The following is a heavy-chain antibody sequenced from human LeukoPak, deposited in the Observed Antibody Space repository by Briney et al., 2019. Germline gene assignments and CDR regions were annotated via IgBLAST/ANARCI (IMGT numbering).Heavy chain of an antibody. V-gene: IGHV4-34*01. CDR3: ARGTSDWAYYYYGMDV. CDR1: GGSFSGYY. J-gene: IGHJ6*02. CDR2: INHSGST. Sequence: SETLSLTCAVYGGSFSGYYWSWIRQPPGKGLEWIGEINHSGSTNYNPSLKSRVTISVDTSKNQFSLKLSSVTAADTAVYYCARGTSDWAYYYYGMDVWGQGTTVTVPS. D-gene: IGHD2-21*02.